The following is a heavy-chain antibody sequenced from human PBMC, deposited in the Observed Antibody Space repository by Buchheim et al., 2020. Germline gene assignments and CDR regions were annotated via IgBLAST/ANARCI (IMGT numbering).Heavy chain of an antibody. V-gene: IGHV3-48*01. CDR2: ITSSSGTT. CDR1: GFTFSSYS. CDR3: ARNVISRANFDC. D-gene: IGHD2/OR15-2a*01. J-gene: IGHJ4*02. Sequence: EVQLVESGGGLAQPGGSLRLSCAASGFTFSSYSMNWVRQAPGKGLEWVSHITSSSGTTYYADSVEGRFTISRDNAKNSLYLQMNSLRAEDTAVYYCARNVISRANFDCWGKGTL.